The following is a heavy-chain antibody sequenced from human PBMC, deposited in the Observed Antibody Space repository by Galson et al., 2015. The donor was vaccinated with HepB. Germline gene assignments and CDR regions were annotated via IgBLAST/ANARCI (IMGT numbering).Heavy chain of an antibody. Sequence: CAISEDSVSSNTVGWNWIRQSPSRGLEWLGRTYYRSKWSNDYAQSVQSRITINPDTSKNQISLQLNSVTPEDTAVYYCARSIHLGRGFDSWGQGTLVTVSS. CDR1: EDSVSSNTVG. CDR2: TYYRSKWSN. J-gene: IGHJ4*02. D-gene: IGHD7-27*01. V-gene: IGHV6-1*01. CDR3: ARSIHLGRGFDS.